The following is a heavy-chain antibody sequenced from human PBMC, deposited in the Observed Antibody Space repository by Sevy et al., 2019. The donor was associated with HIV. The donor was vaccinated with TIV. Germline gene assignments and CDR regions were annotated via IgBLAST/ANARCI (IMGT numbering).Heavy chain of an antibody. D-gene: IGHD3-22*01. CDR2: ISGSGGST. CDR1: GFTFVTYA. V-gene: IGHV3-23*01. J-gene: IGHJ3*02. Sequence: GGSLRLSCEASGFTFVTYAMNWVRQAPGKGLEWVSGISGSGGSTYYADSVKGRFTISRDNSKNTLYLQMNSLRAEDTAVYYCAKDVYGSSGYYPMGAFDIWGQGTLVTVSS. CDR3: AKDVYGSSGYYPMGAFDI.